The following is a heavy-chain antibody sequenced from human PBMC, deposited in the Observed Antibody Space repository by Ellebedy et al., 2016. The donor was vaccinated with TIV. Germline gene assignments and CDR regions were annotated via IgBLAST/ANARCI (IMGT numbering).Heavy chain of an antibody. CDR2: IKQGGSEK. J-gene: IGHJ4*02. D-gene: IGHD3/OR15-3a*01. V-gene: IGHV3-7*04. CDR1: GFTFSDYC. CDR3: ARGLDNY. Sequence: GESLKISCAASGFTFSDYCISWVRQAPGKGLQWVANIKQGGSEKHYVDSVKGRFTISRDNAKNSLYLQMNNLRDEDTAVYYCARGLDNYWGQGTLVAVSS.